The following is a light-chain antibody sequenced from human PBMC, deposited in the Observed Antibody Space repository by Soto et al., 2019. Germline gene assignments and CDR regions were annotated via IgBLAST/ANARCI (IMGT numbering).Light chain of an antibody. CDR1: QSFNIXY. CDR2: YEX. J-gene: IGKJ5*01. CDR3: RQRSNWSTRT. Sequence: ALTYSRGTLSLSQGERATHFCSASQSFNIXYLAWYHHNAGLAPRLLIHYEXHRAAGILARFSGSGFGRDFTLTISSLEPEAAAVYYCRQRSNWSTRTFGQGTRLEIK. V-gene: IGKV3-11*02.